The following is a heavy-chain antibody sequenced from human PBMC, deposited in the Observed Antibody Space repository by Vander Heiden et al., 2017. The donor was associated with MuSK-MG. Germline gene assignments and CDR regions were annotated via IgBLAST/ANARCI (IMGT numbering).Heavy chain of an antibody. D-gene: IGHD2-8*01. CDR2: INWKGGST. Sequence: EVQLVESGGGVVRPGGSLRLSCAASGFTFDDYAMSWVRQVPGKGLEWVSGINWKGGSTGYADSVKGRFTISRDNAKNSLYLQMNSLRAEDTALYHGARALTRYYYYYMDVWGKGTTVTVSS. J-gene: IGHJ6*03. CDR1: GFTFDDYA. V-gene: IGHV3-20*01. CDR3: ARALTRYYYYYMDV.